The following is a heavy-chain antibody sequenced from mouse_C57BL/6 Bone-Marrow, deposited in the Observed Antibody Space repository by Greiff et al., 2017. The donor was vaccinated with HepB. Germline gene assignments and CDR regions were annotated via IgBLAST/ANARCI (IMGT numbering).Heavy chain of an antibody. J-gene: IGHJ3*01. Sequence: EVQLQESGPGLVKPSQSLSLTCSVTGYSITSGYYWNWIRQFPGNKLEWMGYISYDGSNNYNPSLKNRISITRDTSKNQFFLKLNSVTTEDTATYYCARGEGLRGFAYWGQGTLVTVSA. D-gene: IGHD2-4*01. CDR2: ISYDGSN. CDR1: GYSITSGYY. V-gene: IGHV3-6*01. CDR3: ARGEGLRGFAY.